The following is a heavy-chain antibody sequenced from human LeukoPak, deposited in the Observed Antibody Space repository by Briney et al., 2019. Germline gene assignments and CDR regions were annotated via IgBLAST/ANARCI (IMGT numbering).Heavy chain of an antibody. D-gene: IGHD6-13*01. CDR1: GYSLTNYW. J-gene: IGHJ4*02. V-gene: IGHV5-51*01. Sequence: GGSLKISRKGFGYSLTNYWLAQVRQMPGKGLGGMGIIYPGDCDTRYSPSFQGQVTISADKSISTAYLQWSSLKASDTAMYYCARPIAAAGTVWLWWGQGTLVTVSP. CDR3: ARPIAAAGTVWLW. CDR2: IYPGDCDT.